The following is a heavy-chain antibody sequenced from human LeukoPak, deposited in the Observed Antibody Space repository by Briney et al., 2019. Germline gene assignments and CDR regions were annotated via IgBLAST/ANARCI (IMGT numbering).Heavy chain of an antibody. J-gene: IGHJ5*02. V-gene: IGHV3-30*18. CDR3: AKGDSYLRITIFGVVTLDNWFDP. CDR2: ISYDGSNK. Sequence: GGSLRLSCAASGFTFSSYGMHWVRQAPGKGLEWVAVISYDGSNKYYADSVKGRFTISRDNSKNTLYLQMNSLRAEDTAVYYCAKGDSYLRITIFGVVTLDNWFDPWGQGTLVTVSS. D-gene: IGHD3-3*01. CDR1: GFTFSSYG.